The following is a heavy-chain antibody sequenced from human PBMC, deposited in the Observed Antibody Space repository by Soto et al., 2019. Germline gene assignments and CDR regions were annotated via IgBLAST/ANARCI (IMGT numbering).Heavy chain of an antibody. CDR2: ISGFNGNT. Sequence: QVHLEQSGVEVKKPGASVTVSCKASGYAFGSHTISWVRQAPGQGLEWMGWISGFNGNTHVAQKFKGRLTLTTNTSTSTAYMELWRLRYDDTAVYYCAKDLIHNRGYAGSAWLGPWGQGTLVIVSS. V-gene: IGHV1-18*01. CDR3: AKDLIHNRGYAGSAWLGP. D-gene: IGHD3-16*01. CDR1: GYAFGSHT. J-gene: IGHJ5*02.